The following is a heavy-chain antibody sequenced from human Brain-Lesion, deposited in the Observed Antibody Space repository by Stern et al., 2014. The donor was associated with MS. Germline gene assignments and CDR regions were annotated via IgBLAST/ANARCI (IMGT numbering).Heavy chain of an antibody. CDR2: INPNTGAT. Sequence: VQLVESGAEVKKPGASVTVSCTPSGYTVSGHYIDWVRQAPGQGPEWMGLINPNTGATIYAQNFRGRVTLTRDTSTTTVYLDLNRLRSDDTAVYYCARRKVNTMTLDYWAREPWSPSPQ. V-gene: IGHV1-2*06. D-gene: IGHD5-18*01. J-gene: IGHJ4*02. CDR1: GYTVSGHY. CDR3: ARRKVNTMTLDY.